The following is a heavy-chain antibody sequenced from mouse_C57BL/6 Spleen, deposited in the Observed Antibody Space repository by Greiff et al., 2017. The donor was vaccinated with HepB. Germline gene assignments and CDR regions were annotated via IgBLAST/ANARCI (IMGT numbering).Heavy chain of an antibody. J-gene: IGHJ1*03. Sequence: QVQLQQPGAELVKPGASVKLSCKASGYTFTSYWMQWVKQRPGQGLEWIGEIDPSDSYTNYNQKFKGKATLTVDTSSSTAYMQLSSLTSEDSAVYYCARGGELRLDWYFGVWGTGTTVTVSS. V-gene: IGHV1-50*01. CDR1: GYTFTSYW. D-gene: IGHD2-4*01. CDR3: ARGGELRLDWYFGV. CDR2: IDPSDSYT.